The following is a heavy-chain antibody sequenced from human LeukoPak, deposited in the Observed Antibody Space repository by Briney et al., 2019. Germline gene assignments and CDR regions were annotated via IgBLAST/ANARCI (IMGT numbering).Heavy chain of an antibody. D-gene: IGHD5-12*01. CDR2: GYYGRTT. Sequence: SETLSLTCTVSAGSFSSSSHHWGWIRQSPGKGLGWIGSGYYGRTTYYNPSLDGRVTVYLGTSANQFSLQLNSVTAADTAVYYCVRHDGRGGATMGAFDSWGQGSLVTVSS. CDR1: AGSFSSSSHH. V-gene: IGHV4-39*01. CDR3: VRHDGRGGATMGAFDS. J-gene: IGHJ5*01.